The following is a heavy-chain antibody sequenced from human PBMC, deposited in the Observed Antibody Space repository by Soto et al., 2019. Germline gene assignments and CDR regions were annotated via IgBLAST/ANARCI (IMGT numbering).Heavy chain of an antibody. V-gene: IGHV3-30*18. D-gene: IGHD6-19*01. CDR3: AKGHSSGWYFYYYYGMDV. Sequence: GGSLRLSCAASGFTFSSYGMHWVRQATGKGLEWVAVISYDGSNEYYADSVKGRFTISRDNSKNTLYLQMNSLRAEDTAVYYCAKGHSSGWYFYYYYGMDVWGQGTTVTVSS. CDR2: ISYDGSNE. J-gene: IGHJ6*02. CDR1: GFTFSSYG.